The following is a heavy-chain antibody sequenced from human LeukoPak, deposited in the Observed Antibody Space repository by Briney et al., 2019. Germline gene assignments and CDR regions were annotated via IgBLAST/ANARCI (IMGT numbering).Heavy chain of an antibody. CDR3: AKDRGSIAVAGIDY. J-gene: IGHJ4*02. CDR1: GFTFSSYA. Sequence: GGSLRLSYAASGFTFSSYAMSWVRQAPGKGLEWVSAISGTVGSTYYADSVKGRFTISRDNSKNTLYLQMNSLRAEDTAVYYCAKDRGSIAVAGIDYWGRGTLVTVSS. V-gene: IGHV3-23*01. D-gene: IGHD6-19*01. CDR2: ISGTVGST.